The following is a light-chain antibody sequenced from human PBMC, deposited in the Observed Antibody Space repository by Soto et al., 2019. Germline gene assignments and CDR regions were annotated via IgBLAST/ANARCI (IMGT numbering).Light chain of an antibody. CDR3: SSYTTSKTRV. Sequence: QSALTQPASVSGSPGQSVTISCTGTSSDVGAYNYVSWYQHHPGKAPKLMIYDVSSRPSGVSNRFSGSKSGNTASLTISGLQAEDEADYYCSSYTTSKTRVFGGGTKLTVL. CDR2: DVS. V-gene: IGLV2-14*03. J-gene: IGLJ3*02. CDR1: SSDVGAYNY.